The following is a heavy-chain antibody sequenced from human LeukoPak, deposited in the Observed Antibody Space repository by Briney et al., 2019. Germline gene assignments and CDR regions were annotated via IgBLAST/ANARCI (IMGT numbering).Heavy chain of an antibody. V-gene: IGHV3-23*01. CDR3: AKAYGSNGYYQLPIDF. CDR1: GFTFSSNA. Sequence: PGGSLRLSCTASGFTFSSNAMTWVRQAPGQGLECVSAITAGGDTTYYADSVKGRFTISRDNSRNTLYLQLNAQRAEDTAVYYCAKAYGSNGYYQLPIDFWGQGTLVTVSS. D-gene: IGHD3-22*01. J-gene: IGHJ4*02. CDR2: ITAGGDTT.